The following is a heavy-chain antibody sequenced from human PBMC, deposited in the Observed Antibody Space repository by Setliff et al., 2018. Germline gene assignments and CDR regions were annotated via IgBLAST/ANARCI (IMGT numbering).Heavy chain of an antibody. V-gene: IGHV4-4*02. Sequence: SETLSLTCAVSGGSISSPNWWNWVRQPPGKGLEWIGEIYHSGTTNYNPSLKSRVTMSVDKSRNQFSLKVTSVTAADTSVYFRARGRNVAARLLDSWGQGTLVTVSS. CDR3: ARGRNVAARLLDS. D-gene: IGHD6-6*01. CDR1: GGSISSPNW. CDR2: IYHSGTT. J-gene: IGHJ4*02.